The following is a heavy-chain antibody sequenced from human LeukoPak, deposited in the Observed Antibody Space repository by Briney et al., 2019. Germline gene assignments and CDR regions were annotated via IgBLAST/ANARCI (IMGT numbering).Heavy chain of an antibody. V-gene: IGHV4-34*01. CDR1: GGSFSGYY. Sequence: SETLSLTCAVYGGSFSGYYWSWIRQPPGKGLEWIGEINHSGSTNYNPSLKSRVTISVDTSKNQFSLKLSSVTAADTAVYYCARSRMGYKYGYIDYWGQGTLVTVSS. D-gene: IGHD5-18*01. CDR3: ARSRMGYKYGYIDY. J-gene: IGHJ4*02. CDR2: INHSGST.